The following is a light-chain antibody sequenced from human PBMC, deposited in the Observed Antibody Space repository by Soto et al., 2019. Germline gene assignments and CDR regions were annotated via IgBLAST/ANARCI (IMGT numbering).Light chain of an antibody. CDR3: QVWDSSSVHWV. CDR1: DIGTKS. CDR2: YDS. V-gene: IGLV3-21*04. J-gene: IGLJ3*02. Sequence: SYELTQPPSVSVAPGETARITCGGNDIGTKSVHWYQQKPGQAPVLVIYYDSDRPSGIPERLSGSNSGNTATLTISRVEAGDEADYHCQVWDSSSVHWVFGGGTKLTVL.